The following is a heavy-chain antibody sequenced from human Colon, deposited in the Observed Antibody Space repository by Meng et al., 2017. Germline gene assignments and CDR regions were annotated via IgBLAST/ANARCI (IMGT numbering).Heavy chain of an antibody. CDR1: GDSIRSMNW. Sequence: QGHLQESGQGLGKPSGTLSLTGVVSGDSIRSMNWWSWVRQPPGRGLEWIGEIYHSGSTNYNPSLKNRVSMTVDKSNNEFSLTLSSVTAADTAFYYCARVIYASGNMAHLDYWGQGTLVTVSS. CDR2: IYHSGST. V-gene: IGHV4-4*02. J-gene: IGHJ4*02. CDR3: ARVIYASGNMAHLDY. D-gene: IGHD3-10*01.